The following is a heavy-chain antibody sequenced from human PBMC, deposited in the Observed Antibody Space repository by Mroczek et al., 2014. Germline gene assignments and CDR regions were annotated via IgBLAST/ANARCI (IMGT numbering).Heavy chain of an antibody. D-gene: IGHD4-23*01. Sequence: VQLVESGAEVKKPGSSVKVSCKASGGTFSSYTISWVRQAPGQGLEWMGRIIPILGIANYAQKFQGRVTITADKSTSTAYMELSSLRSEDTAVYYCARVRDYGGNKGYFQHWGQGTLVTVSS. CDR3: ARVRDYGGNKGYFQH. CDR2: IIPILGIA. V-gene: IGHV1-69*09. CDR1: GGTFSSYT. J-gene: IGHJ1*01.